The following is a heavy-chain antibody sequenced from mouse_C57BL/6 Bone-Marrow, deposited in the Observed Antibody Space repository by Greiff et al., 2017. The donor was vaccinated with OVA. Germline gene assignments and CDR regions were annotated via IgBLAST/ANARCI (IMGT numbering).Heavy chain of an antibody. J-gene: IGHJ4*01. CDR3: ARHGHHYYAMDY. V-gene: IGHV2-6-1*01. CDR1: GFSLTSYG. Sequence: VQLQQSGPGLVAPSQSLSITCTVSGFSLTSYGVHWVRQPPGKGLEWLVVIWSDGSTTYNSALKSRLSISKDNSKSQVFLKMNSLQTDDTAMYYCARHGHHYYAMDYWGQGTSVTVSS. CDR2: IWSDGST.